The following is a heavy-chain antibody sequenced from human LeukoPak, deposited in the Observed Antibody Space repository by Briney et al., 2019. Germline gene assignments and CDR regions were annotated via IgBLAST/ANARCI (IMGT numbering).Heavy chain of an antibody. CDR3: ARYYYDSSGYYYFDY. V-gene: IGHV1-2*02. Sequence: ASVKVSCKASGGTFSSYAISWVRQAPGQGLEWMGWINPNSGGTNYAQKFQGRVTMTRDTSISTAYMELSRLRSDDTAVYYCARYYYDSSGYYYFDYWGQGTLVTVSS. D-gene: IGHD3-22*01. CDR2: INPNSGGT. J-gene: IGHJ4*02. CDR1: GGTFSSYA.